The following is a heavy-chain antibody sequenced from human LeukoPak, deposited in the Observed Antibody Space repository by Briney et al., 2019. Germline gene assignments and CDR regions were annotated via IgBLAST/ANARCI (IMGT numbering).Heavy chain of an antibody. Sequence: HPGPSLTLAWAPAGFTVISYAMSCGRQAPGKGVEWVSAISVSGGSTYYADSVKGRFTISRDNSKNTLYLQMNSLRAEDTAVYYCAKDLESLLWFGETPQGFDYWGQGTLVTVSS. D-gene: IGHD3-10*01. CDR1: GFTVISYA. J-gene: IGHJ4*02. CDR2: ISVSGGST. CDR3: AKDLESLLWFGETPQGFDY. V-gene: IGHV3-23*01.